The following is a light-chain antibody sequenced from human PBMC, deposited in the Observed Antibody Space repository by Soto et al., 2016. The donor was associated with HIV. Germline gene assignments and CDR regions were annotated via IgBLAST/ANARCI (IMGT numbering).Light chain of an antibody. CDR2: KAS. CDR1: ESISNW. J-gene: IGKJ2*01. V-gene: IGKV1-5*03. Sequence: DIQMTQSPSTLSASVGDRVTITCRASESISNWLAWFQQKPGKAPKLLIYKASSLESGVPSRFSGSGSGTEFTLTISSPQPDDFATYYCQQYNNYYTFGQGTRLDTK. CDR3: QQYNNYYT.